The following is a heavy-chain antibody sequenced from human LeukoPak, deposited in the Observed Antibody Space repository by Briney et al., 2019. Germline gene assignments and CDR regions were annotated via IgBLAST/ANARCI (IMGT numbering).Heavy chain of an antibody. CDR1: GFTFNYFW. D-gene: IGHD3-16*02. J-gene: IGHJ4*02. CDR3: AKERAGYTNPYYFDY. Sequence: GGSLRLSCAASGFTFNYFWMHWVRQVPGKGLVWVSTISGSGANTYYADSVRGRFTISRDNSKNTLYLHMNSLRAEDTAVYYFAKERAGYTNPYYFDYWGQGTLVTVSS. V-gene: IGHV3-23*01. CDR2: ISGSGANT.